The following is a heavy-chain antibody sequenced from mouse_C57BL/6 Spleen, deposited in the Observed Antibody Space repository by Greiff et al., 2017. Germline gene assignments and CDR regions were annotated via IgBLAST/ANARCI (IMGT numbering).Heavy chain of an antibody. V-gene: IGHV3-6*01. J-gene: IGHJ1*03. Sequence: EVQLQESGPGLVKPSQSLSLTCSVTGYSITSGYYWNWIRQFPGNKLEWMGYISYDGSNNYNPSLKNRISITRDTSKNQFFLKLNSVTTEDTATYYCARVYYGSSLGGYVDVWGTGTTVTVSS. CDR3: ARVYYGSSLGGYVDV. CDR1: GYSITSGYY. D-gene: IGHD1-1*01. CDR2: ISYDGSN.